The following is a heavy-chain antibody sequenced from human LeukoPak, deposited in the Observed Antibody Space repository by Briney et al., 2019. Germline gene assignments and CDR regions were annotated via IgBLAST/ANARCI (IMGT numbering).Heavy chain of an antibody. V-gene: IGHV4-61*08. Sequence: SETLSLTCTVSGGSISSGDYYWSWIRQPPGKGLEWIGNIYYSESTNYNPSLKSRVTMSVDTSKSQFSVRLTSVTAADTAVYYCARAEPVGALRVLDYWGQGILVAVSS. CDR3: ARAEPVGALRVLDY. CDR2: IYYSEST. J-gene: IGHJ4*02. CDR1: GGSISSGDYY. D-gene: IGHD1-26*01.